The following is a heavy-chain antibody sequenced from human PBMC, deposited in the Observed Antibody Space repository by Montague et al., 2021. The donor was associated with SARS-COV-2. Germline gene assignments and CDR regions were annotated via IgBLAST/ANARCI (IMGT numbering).Heavy chain of an antibody. J-gene: IGHJ6*03. Sequence: SETLSLTCAVYGGSFSDYYWSWIRQPPGKGLEWIGEINHSGSTXXXPSXXXRVTVSVDTSKNQLSLKLSSVTAADTAVYYCARFLRRVVPAATGHWEKNYYYYYMDVWGKGTTVTVSS. CDR2: INHSGST. D-gene: IGHD2-2*01. CDR1: GGSFSDYY. CDR3: ARFLRRVVPAATGHWEKNYYYYYMDV. V-gene: IGHV4-34*01.